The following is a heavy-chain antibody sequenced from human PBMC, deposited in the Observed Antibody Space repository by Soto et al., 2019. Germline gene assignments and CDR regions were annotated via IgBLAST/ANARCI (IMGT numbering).Heavy chain of an antibody. J-gene: IGHJ4*02. CDR3: ARGQEGVVATH. V-gene: IGHV4-34*01. CDR1: GGSLSGYY. CDR2: VKDGGHT. Sequence: QVQLQQWGAGLLKPSDTLSLNCAVTGGSLSGYYWSWIRQPPGKGLEWIGEVKDGGHTNYSPSLRGRVTISTDTSNNQFSLRRNSVTAADTGVYYCARGQEGVVATHWDQGSLVTVSS. D-gene: IGHD5-12*01.